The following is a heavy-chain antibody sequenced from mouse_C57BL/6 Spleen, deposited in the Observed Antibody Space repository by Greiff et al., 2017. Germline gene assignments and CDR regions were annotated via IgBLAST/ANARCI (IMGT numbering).Heavy chain of an antibody. CDR1: GFTFSDYG. CDR3: ARGGLELSWFAY. CDR2: ISSGSSTI. Sequence: EVKLVESGGGLVKPGGSLKLSCAASGFTFSDYGMHWVRQAPEKGLEWVAYISSGSSTIYYADTVKGRVTISRDNAKNTLFRQRTSLRSEDTAMYYCARGGLELSWFAYWGQGTLVTVSA. J-gene: IGHJ3*01. D-gene: IGHD1-3*01. V-gene: IGHV5-17*01.